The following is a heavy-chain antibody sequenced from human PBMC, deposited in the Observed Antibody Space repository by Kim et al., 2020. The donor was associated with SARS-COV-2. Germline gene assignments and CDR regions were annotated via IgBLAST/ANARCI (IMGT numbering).Heavy chain of an antibody. V-gene: IGHV3-30*09. J-gene: IGHJ4*02. CDR2: K. D-gene: IGHD2-15*01. CDR3: ASGLAAATALDY. Sequence: KDSAVSVKGKLAISRDNARNTLYLQRNSRGAEDTAVYYCASGLAAATALDYWGQGTLVTVSS.